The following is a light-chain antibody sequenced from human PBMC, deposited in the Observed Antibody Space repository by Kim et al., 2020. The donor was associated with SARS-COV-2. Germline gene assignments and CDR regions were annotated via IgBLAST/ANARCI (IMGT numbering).Light chain of an antibody. Sequence: SFSPGQSSPLSCRASQGVSGFLALYQQKPARAPRLLIYDVSNGAAGIPARFSGSGSGTDFTLTISSLEPEDFAVYYCQQRSNWPLTFGGGTKVEI. CDR2: DVS. CDR1: QGVSGF. J-gene: IGKJ4*01. CDR3: QQRSNWPLT. V-gene: IGKV3-11*01.